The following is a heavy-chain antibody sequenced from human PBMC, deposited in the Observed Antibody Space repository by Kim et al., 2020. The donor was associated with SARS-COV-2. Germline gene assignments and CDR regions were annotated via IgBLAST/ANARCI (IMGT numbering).Heavy chain of an antibody. CDR3: ARLPRSLASY. D-gene: IGHD1-26*01. J-gene: IGHJ4*02. V-gene: IGHV3-7*04. Sequence: EKYYVDSVKGRFTISRDNAKNSLYLQMNSLRAEDTAVYYCARLPRSLASYWGQGTLVTVSS. CDR2: EK.